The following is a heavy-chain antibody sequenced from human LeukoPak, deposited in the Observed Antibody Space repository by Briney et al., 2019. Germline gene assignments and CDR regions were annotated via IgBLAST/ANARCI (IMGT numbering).Heavy chain of an antibody. D-gene: IGHD6-6*01. Sequence: SETLSLTCTISDGSISTYYWSWIRQPPGKGLEWIGYVYYSGSADYNPSLRSRVTLSVDTSKNQFSLTLTSVTAADTAMYYCATTTIGSSSSYYFDYWGRGTLFTVSS. CDR3: ATTTIGSSSSYYFDY. CDR2: VYYSGSA. J-gene: IGHJ4*02. V-gene: IGHV4-59*03. CDR1: DGSISTYY.